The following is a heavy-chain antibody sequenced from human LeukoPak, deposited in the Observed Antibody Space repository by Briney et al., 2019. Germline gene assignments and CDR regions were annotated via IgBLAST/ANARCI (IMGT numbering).Heavy chain of an antibody. CDR3: AKDPNGDYVGTFDM. CDR2: ISGNGGRT. D-gene: IGHD4-17*01. CDR1: GFTFSSYG. V-gene: IGHV3-23*01. J-gene: IGHJ3*02. Sequence: GGSLRLSCVASGFTFSSYGMSWVRQAPGKGLEWVSFISGNGGRTDYAESVKGRFTISRDNSKNTVYLQMNRLRDEDTAAYYSAKDPNGDYVGTFDMWGQGTMVTVSS.